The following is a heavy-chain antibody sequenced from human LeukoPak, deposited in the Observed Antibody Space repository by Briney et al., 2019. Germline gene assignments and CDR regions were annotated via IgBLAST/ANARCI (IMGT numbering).Heavy chain of an antibody. CDR3: ARHSPAMVDYYYYYYMDV. CDR2: IYYSGST. CDR1: GGSISSYY. J-gene: IGHJ6*03. Sequence: SETLSLTCTVSGGSISSYYWSWIRQPPGKGLEWIGTIYYSGSTYYNPSLKSRVTISVDTSKNHFSLKLSSVTAADTAVYYCARHSPAMVDYYYYYYMDVWGKGTTVTVSS. D-gene: IGHD5-18*01. V-gene: IGHV4-39*01.